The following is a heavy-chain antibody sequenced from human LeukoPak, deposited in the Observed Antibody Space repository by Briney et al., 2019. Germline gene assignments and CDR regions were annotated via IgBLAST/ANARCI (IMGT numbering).Heavy chain of an antibody. Sequence: GGSLRLSCAASGFTFSSYWMSWVRQAPGKGLEWVANIKQDGSEKYYVDSVKGRFTISRDNAKNSLYLQMNSLRAEDTAVYYCAREGTARAGGAFDIWGQGTMVTVSS. CDR2: IKQDGSEK. D-gene: IGHD6-6*01. CDR1: GFTFSSYW. V-gene: IGHV3-7*01. CDR3: AREGTARAGGAFDI. J-gene: IGHJ3*02.